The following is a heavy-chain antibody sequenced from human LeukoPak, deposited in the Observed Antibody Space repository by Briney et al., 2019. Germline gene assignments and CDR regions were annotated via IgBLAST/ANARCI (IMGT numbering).Heavy chain of an antibody. CDR2: LSGYGTST. CDR3: VKGRSKGASRSSDGLLWGF. Sequence: GGTLRLSSAPSGFWFSRYAMGGGRQAPGKGLEWLSSLSGYGTSTYYADSVKGRFTISRDNSNNTLYLHMNSLRVEDTAIYSCVKGRSKGASRSSDGLLWGFWGQGALGTVSS. CDR1: GFWFSRYA. V-gene: IGHV3-23*01. J-gene: IGHJ4*02. D-gene: IGHD2-2*01.